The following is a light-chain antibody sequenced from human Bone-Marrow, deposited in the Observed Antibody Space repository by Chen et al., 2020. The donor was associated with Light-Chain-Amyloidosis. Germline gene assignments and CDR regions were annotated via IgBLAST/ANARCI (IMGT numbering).Light chain of an antibody. V-gene: IGLV1-40*01. CDR2: GNN. CDR3: QSYDSSLSGFRV. CDR1: SSNIGAGYD. Sequence: QSVLTQPPSVSGAPRQRVTLSCSGSSSNIGAGYDVHWSQQLPGTAPKLLSYGNNNRPSGVPSRFSGSKAGTSASLAITGLQVEDEADYYCQSYDSSLSGFRVFGTGNKVTVL. J-gene: IGLJ1*01.